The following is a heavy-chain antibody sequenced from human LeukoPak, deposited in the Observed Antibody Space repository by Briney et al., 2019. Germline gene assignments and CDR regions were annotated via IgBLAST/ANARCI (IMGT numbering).Heavy chain of an antibody. CDR2: ISSSSSYI. D-gene: IGHD2-15*01. V-gene: IGHV3-21*01. CDR3: ARTIEEYCSGGSCYHYYFDY. Sequence: GGSLRLSCAASGFTFSSYSMNWVRQAPGKGLEWVSSISSSSSYIYYADSVKGRFTISRDNAKNSLYLQMDSLRAEDTAVYYCARTIEEYCSGGSCYHYYFDYWGQGTLVTVSS. J-gene: IGHJ4*02. CDR1: GFTFSSYS.